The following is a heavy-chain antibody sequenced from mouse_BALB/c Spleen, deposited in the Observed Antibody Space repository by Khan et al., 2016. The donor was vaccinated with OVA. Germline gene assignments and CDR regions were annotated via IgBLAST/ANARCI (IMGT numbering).Heavy chain of an antibody. Sequence: QIELVQSGPELKKPGETVKISCKASGYTFTNDGMNWVKQAPGKGLKWMGWINTYTGEATYADDFKGRFVFSLETSASTAYLQINNLKNEDTATYFCARPPDFSYVVAYWGQGTAVTVSS. V-gene: IGHV9-3-1*01. CDR2: INTYTGEA. CDR3: ARPPDFSYVVAY. CDR1: GYTFTNDG. J-gene: IGHJ4*01.